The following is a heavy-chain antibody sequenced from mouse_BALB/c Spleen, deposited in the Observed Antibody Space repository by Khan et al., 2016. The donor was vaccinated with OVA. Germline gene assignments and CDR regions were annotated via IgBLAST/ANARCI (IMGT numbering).Heavy chain of an antibody. J-gene: IGHJ2*01. CDR2: IDPPIGYT. CDR1: GFNINDTY. Sequence: VQLKESGAELVKPGASVKLSCTASGFNINDTYMHWLKQWPEQGLEWIGRIDPPIGYTYYDPRFQGKATITADKSSNTAYLQLSSLTSEDTAVYCCGRMARKWGQGTTLTVSS. V-gene: IGHV14-3*02. CDR3: GRMARK.